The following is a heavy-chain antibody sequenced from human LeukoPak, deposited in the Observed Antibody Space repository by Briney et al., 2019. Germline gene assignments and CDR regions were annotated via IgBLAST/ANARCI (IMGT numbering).Heavy chain of an antibody. V-gene: IGHV3-7*01. Sequence: PGGSLRLSCAASGFTLSSYWMSWVRQPPGKGLEWVANIKQDGSEKYYVDSVKGRFTISRDNVKNSLYLQMNSLRAEDTAVYYCARDGDSYGSGSPPFDYWGQGTLVTVSS. CDR2: IKQDGSEK. D-gene: IGHD3-10*01. CDR1: GFTLSSYW. J-gene: IGHJ4*02. CDR3: ARDGDSYGSGSPPFDY.